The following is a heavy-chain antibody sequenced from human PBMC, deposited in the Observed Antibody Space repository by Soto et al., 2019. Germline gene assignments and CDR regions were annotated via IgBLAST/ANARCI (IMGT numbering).Heavy chain of an antibody. CDR1: GYTFTSYY. Sequence: ASVKVSCKASGYTFTSYYMHWVRLAPGQGLEWMGGINPVGGGTSYAQQFQGRVTMTGDASTSTVYVELSSLRSEDTAVYYCAYTVGYSSGWKGGFYYGTDVWGQGTTVTVSS. CDR2: INPVGGGT. CDR3: AYTVGYSSGWKGGFYYGTDV. J-gene: IGHJ6*02. D-gene: IGHD6-19*01. V-gene: IGHV1-46*01.